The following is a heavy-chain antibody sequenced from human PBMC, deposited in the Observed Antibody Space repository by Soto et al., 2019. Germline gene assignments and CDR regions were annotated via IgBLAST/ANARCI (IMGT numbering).Heavy chain of an antibody. CDR1: GFTFSSFG. D-gene: IGHD2-2*01. V-gene: IGHV3-30*18. CDR3: AKGGVPAGMPGYYYMDV. CDR2: ISYDGSNR. Sequence: QVQLVESGGGVVQTGRSVRLSCAASGFTFSSFGMHWVRQAPGKGLEWVAIISYDGSNRYYGDSVKGRITISRDNSKNTVYLEMKSLRVEDTAVYYCAKGGVPAGMPGYYYMDVWGKGIAVNISS. J-gene: IGHJ6*03.